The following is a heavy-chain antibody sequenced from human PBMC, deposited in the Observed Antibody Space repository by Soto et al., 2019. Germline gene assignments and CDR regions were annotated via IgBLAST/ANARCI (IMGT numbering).Heavy chain of an antibody. CDR3: ARDYESHHFIVGANYYLDAFDI. V-gene: IGHV1-18*01. J-gene: IGHJ3*02. D-gene: IGHD1-26*01. Sequence: ASVKVSCKASGYTFTSYGISWVRQAPGQGLEWMGWISAYNGNTNYAQKLQGRVTMTTDTSTSTAYMELRSLRSDDTAVYYCARDYESHHFIVGANYYLDAFDIWGQGTMVTVSS. CDR2: ISAYNGNT. CDR1: GYTFTSYG.